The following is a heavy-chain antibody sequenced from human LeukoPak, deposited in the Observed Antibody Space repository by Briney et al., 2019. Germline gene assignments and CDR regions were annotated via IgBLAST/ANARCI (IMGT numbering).Heavy chain of an antibody. CDR1: GFTFSTSA. Sequence: GGSLRLSCEASGFTFSTSAMSWVRQAPGKGLEWVSSISSTGGNTYHAESVKGRLAISRDNSKNTLHLQMNSLRVEDTAVYYCAKGGIATAGGLDYWGQGTLVTVSS. CDR2: ISSTGGNT. J-gene: IGHJ4*02. V-gene: IGHV3-23*01. D-gene: IGHD6-13*01. CDR3: AKGGIATAGGLDY.